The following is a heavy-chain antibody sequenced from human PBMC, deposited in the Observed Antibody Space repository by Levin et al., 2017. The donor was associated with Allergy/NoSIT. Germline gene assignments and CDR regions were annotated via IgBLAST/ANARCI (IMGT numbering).Heavy chain of an antibody. CDR3: AKNGYCTGGICNIDYYYMDV. Sequence: SGGSLRLSCAVSGITFRDFGYHWVRRAPGKGLEWLTLSSNDGNNQFYADSVKGRLTVSRDNSKNTVILQMNALRPDDSAVYYCAKNGYCTGGICNIDYYYMDVWGKGTTVTVSS. CDR2: SSNDGNNQ. V-gene: IGHV3-30*18. J-gene: IGHJ6*03. CDR1: GITFRDFG. D-gene: IGHD2-8*02.